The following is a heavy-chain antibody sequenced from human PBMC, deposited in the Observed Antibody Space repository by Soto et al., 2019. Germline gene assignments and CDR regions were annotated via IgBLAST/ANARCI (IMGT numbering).Heavy chain of an antibody. J-gene: IGHJ3*02. CDR2: IYYSGST. Sequence: SETLSLACTVSGGSISSYYWSWIRQPPGKGLEWIGYIYYSGSTNYNPSLKSRVTISVDTSKNQFSLKLSSVTAADTAVYYCARHSRRCLTAFDTRGQGTMVT. CDR1: GGSISSYY. V-gene: IGHV4-59*08. D-gene: IGHD3-16*01. CDR3: ARHSRRCLTAFDT.